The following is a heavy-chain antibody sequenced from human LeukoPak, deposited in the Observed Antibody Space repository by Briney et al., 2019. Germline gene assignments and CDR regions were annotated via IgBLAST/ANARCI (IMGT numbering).Heavy chain of an antibody. D-gene: IGHD4-17*01. CDR3: ARVYGDYAEYYFDY. J-gene: IGHJ4*02. CDR1: GGSISSYY. Sequence: PSETLSLTCTVSGGSISSYYWSWIRQPPGKGLEWIGRIYTSGSTNYNPSLKSRVTMSVDTSKNQFSLKLSSVTAADTAVYYCARVYGDYAEYYFDYWGQGTLVTVSS. V-gene: IGHV4-4*07. CDR2: IYTSGST.